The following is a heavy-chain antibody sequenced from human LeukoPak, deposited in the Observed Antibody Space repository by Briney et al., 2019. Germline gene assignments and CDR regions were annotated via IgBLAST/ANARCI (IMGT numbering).Heavy chain of an antibody. Sequence: PSETLSLTCTVSGGSISSYYWSWIRQPPGKGLECIGYIYYSGSINYNPSLKSRVTISVDTSKNQFSLKLSSVTAADTAVYYCAILGSLDYWGQGTLVTVSS. CDR2: IYYSGSI. J-gene: IGHJ4*02. V-gene: IGHV4-59*08. D-gene: IGHD3-10*01. CDR3: AILGSLDY. CDR1: GGSISSYY.